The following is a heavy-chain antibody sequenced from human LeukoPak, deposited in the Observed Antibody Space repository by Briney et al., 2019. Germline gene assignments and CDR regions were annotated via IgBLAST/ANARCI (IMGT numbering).Heavy chain of an antibody. CDR3: AREVIVVVPAAVNWFDP. V-gene: IGHV3-74*01. Sequence: GGSLRLSCAASGFTFSSYWMHWVRQAPGKGLVWVSRINSDGSSTSYADSVRGRFTISRDNAKNTLYLQMNSLRAEDTAVYYCAREVIVVVPAAVNWFDPWGQGTLVTVSS. CDR2: INSDGSST. J-gene: IGHJ5*02. D-gene: IGHD2-2*01. CDR1: GFTFSSYW.